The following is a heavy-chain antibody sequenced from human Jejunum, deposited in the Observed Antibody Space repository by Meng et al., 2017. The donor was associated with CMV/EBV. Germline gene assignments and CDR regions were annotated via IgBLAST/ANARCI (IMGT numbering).Heavy chain of an antibody. V-gene: IGHV4-4*02. Sequence: QVQLEESGPGLVKPSGTLPLTCAVSGGPLSSRNWWSWVRQPPGKGLEWIGEIYHSGSTNYNPSLKSRVTISVDESKNQFSLRLSSVTAADTAVYYCARVGAYCGGDCYHPRWGQGTLVTVSS. CDR3: ARVGAYCGGDCYHPR. J-gene: IGHJ4*02. CDR1: GGPLSSRNW. D-gene: IGHD2-21*02. CDR2: IYHSGST.